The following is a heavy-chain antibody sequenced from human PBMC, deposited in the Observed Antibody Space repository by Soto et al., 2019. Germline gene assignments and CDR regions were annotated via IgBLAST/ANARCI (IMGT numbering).Heavy chain of an antibody. D-gene: IGHD2-21*02. V-gene: IGHV3-21*01. J-gene: IGHJ3*02. CDR3: ARPRGAYCGGDCYRYAFDI. CDR1: GFTFSDYY. Sequence: GGSLRLSCAASGFTFSDYYMNWVRQAPGKGLEWVSSISSSSSCIYYADSVKGRFTISRDNAKNSLYLQMNSLRAEDTAVYYCARPRGAYCGGDCYRYAFDIWGQGTMVTVSS. CDR2: ISSSSSCI.